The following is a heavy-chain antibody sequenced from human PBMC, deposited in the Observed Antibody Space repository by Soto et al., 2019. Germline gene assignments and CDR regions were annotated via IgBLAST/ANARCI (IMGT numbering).Heavy chain of an antibody. Sequence: AGSLRISCAASRFTFISYAMSWVRQAPGKGLEWVSAISGSGGSTYYADSVKGRFTISRDNSKNTLYLQMNSLRAEDTAVYYCAKGRTVVTPTGYFQHWGQGTLVTSPQ. J-gene: IGHJ1*01. CDR2: ISGSGGST. V-gene: IGHV3-23*01. D-gene: IGHD2-15*01. CDR3: AKGRTVVTPTGYFQH. CDR1: RFTFISYA.